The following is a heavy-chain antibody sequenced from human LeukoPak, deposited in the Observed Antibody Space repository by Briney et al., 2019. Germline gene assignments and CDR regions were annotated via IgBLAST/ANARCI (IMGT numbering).Heavy chain of an antibody. CDR2: INPTGGST. J-gene: IGHJ4*02. D-gene: IGHD4-17*01. CDR1: GYPFTNYY. V-gene: IGHV1-46*01. CDR3: ARADAYGDYDY. Sequence: ASVKVSCKASGYPFTNYYIHWVRQAPGQGLEWMGIINPTGGSTTYAQKSQGRLTMTRDTSTSTVYMELSSLRSEGTAMYYCARADAYGDYDYWGQGTLVTVSS.